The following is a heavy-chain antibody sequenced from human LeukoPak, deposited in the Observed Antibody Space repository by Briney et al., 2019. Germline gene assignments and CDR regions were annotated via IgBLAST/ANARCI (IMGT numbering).Heavy chain of an antibody. CDR3: ARDLSPVVRASPMGY. D-gene: IGHD3-10*01. CDR1: GFTFTSYG. Sequence: SGGSLRLSCAASGFTFTSYGMHWVRQAPGKGLEWVALMTYDEYYKYYSDSVKGRFTISSDTSKNTMYLQMNSLRAEDTAVYYCARDLSPVVRASPMGYWGQGTLVTVSS. V-gene: IGHV3-30*03. J-gene: IGHJ4*02. CDR2: MTYDEYYK.